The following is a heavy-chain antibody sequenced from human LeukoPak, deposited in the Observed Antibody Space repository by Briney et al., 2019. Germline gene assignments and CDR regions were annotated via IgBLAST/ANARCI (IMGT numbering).Heavy chain of an antibody. CDR2: IWYDGSNK. J-gene: IGHJ4*02. CDR1: GFTFSSCG. D-gene: IGHD2-2*02. V-gene: IGHV3-33*01. Sequence: GRSLRLSCAASGFTFSSCGMHWVRQAPGKGLEWVAVIWYDGSNKYYADSVKGRFTISRDNSKNTLYLQMNSLRAEDTAVYYCARDRLGPATAILDYWGQGTLVTVSS. CDR3: ARDRLGPATAILDY.